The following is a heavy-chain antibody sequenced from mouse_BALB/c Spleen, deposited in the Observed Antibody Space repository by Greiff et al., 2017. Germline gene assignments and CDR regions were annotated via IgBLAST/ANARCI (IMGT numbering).Heavy chain of an antibody. D-gene: IGHD2-4*01. J-gene: IGHJ2*01. Sequence: EVHLVESGGGLVKPGGSLKLSCAASGFTFSDYYMYWVRQTPEKRLEWVATISDGGSYTYYPDSVKGRFTISRDNAKNNLYLQMSSLKSEDTAMYYCARDDDYDPGYWGQGTTLTVSS. V-gene: IGHV5-4*02. CDR2: ISDGGSYT. CDR3: ARDDDYDPGY. CDR1: GFTFSDYY.